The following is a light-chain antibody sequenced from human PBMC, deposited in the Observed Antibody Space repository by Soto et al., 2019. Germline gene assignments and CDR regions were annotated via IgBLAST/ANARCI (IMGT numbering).Light chain of an antibody. CDR1: QSVSSSY. Sequence: EIVLTQSPGTLSLSPGERATLSCRASQSVSSSYLAWYQQKPGQAPRLLIYGASGRAAGIPDRFSGSGSGTDFALTISRLEPEDFVVYYCQQFGSSPLTFGQGTKVYI. CDR3: QQFGSSPLT. J-gene: IGKJ1*01. V-gene: IGKV3-20*01. CDR2: GAS.